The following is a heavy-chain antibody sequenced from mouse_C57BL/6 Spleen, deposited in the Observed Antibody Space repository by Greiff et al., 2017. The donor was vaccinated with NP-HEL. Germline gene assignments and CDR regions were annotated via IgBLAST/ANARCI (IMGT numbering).Heavy chain of an antibody. CDR2: ISSGSSTI. Sequence: EVKLVESGGGLVKPGGSLKLSCAASGFTFSDYGMHWVRQAPEKGLEWVAYISSGSSTIYYADTVKGRFTISRDNAKNTLFLQMTSLRSEDTAMYYCARLNYGNYDYAMDDWGQGTSVTVSS. CDR3: ARLNYGNYDYAMDD. CDR1: GFTFSDYG. V-gene: IGHV5-17*01. D-gene: IGHD2-1*01. J-gene: IGHJ4*01.